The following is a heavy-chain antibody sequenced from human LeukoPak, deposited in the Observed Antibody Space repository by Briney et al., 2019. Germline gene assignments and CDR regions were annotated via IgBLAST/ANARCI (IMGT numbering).Heavy chain of an antibody. CDR1: GYSFTSYW. CDR2: IYPGDSDT. Sequence: GESLKISCKGSGYSFTSYWIGWVRQMPGKGLEWMGIIYPGDSDTRYSPSFQGQVTISADKSINTAYLQWSSLKASDTAMYYCARHGLGSSWYYYYMDVWGKGTTVTVSS. CDR3: ARHGLGSSWYYYYMDV. J-gene: IGHJ6*03. D-gene: IGHD6-13*01. V-gene: IGHV5-51*01.